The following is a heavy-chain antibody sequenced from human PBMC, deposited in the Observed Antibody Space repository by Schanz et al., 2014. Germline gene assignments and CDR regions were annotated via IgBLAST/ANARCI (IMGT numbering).Heavy chain of an antibody. CDR1: GFTFTNYA. V-gene: IGHV3-23*01. CDR2: ISDSGDTA. J-gene: IGHJ5*02. CDR3: AKAADWPVTRFDP. Sequence: EVQLMESGGGLVKPGGSLRLSCAASGFTFTNYAMSWVRQAPGKGLEWVSLISDSGDTAYYADSVKGRFTISSDSSKNTLYLQMSSLRADDTAVYYCAKAADWPVTRFDPWGQGTLVTVSS. D-gene: IGHD3-9*01.